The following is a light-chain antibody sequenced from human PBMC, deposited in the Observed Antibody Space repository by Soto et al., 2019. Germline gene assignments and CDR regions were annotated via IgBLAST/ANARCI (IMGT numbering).Light chain of an antibody. J-gene: IGKJ2*01. V-gene: IGKV3-20*01. CDR3: HQFVTSPPAFI. CDR1: QSVSTRN. Sequence: EVVLTQSPGTLSLSPGERATLSCRASQSVSTRNLAWYQQKPGQPPRLLMYGASSRATGIPDRFSGSGSGTDFTLTISRLEPEDFAVYYCHQFVTSPPAFIFGQGTKLEIK. CDR2: GAS.